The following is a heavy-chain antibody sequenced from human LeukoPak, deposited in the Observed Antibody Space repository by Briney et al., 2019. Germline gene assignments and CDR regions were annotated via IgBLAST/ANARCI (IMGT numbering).Heavy chain of an antibody. CDR3: TRGRAAGD. Sequence: GASVKVSCKASGYTFTNNDINWVRQATGQGIEWMGWVSPDSGDTGYAPNFRGRVTMTTDTSINTAYMELTCLTSEDTAIYFCTRGRAAGDWGQGTLVTVSS. J-gene: IGHJ4*02. CDR1: GYTFTNND. CDR2: VSPDSGDT. V-gene: IGHV1-8*01. D-gene: IGHD6-19*01.